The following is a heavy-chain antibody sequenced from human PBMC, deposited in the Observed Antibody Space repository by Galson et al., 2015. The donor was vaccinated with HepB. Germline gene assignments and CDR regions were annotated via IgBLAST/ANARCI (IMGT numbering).Heavy chain of an antibody. CDR3: ARDRRSRLWGIAAAGQYFQH. V-gene: IGHV1-18*04. CDR1: GYTFTSYG. Sequence: QSGAEVKKPGESLKISCKASGYTFTSYGISWVRQAPGQGLEWMGWISAYNGNTNYAQKLQGRVTMTTDTSTSTAYMELRSLRSDDTAVYYCARDRRSRLWGIAAAGQYFQHWGQGTLVTVSS. J-gene: IGHJ1*01. CDR2: ISAYNGNT. D-gene: IGHD6-13*01.